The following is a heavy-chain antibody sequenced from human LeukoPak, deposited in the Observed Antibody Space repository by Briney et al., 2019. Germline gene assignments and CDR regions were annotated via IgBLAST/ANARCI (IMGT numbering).Heavy chain of an antibody. D-gene: IGHD2-21*02. V-gene: IGHV3-74*01. CDR3: ARGGDLTFDY. J-gene: IGHJ4*02. CDR2: SNSDGSST. CDR1: GFTFSSYW. Sequence: PGGSLRLSCAASGFTFSSYWMHWVRKAPGKGLVWVSRSNSDGSSTNYTDSVKGRFTISRDNAKNTLYLQMNSLRAEDTAVYYCARGGDLTFDYWGQGTLVTVS.